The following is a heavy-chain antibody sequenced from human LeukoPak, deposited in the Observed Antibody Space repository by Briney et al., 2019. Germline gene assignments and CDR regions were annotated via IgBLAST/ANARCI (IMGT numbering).Heavy chain of an antibody. CDR1: GFTFSSYA. J-gene: IGHJ4*02. CDR2: ISGSVGST. D-gene: IGHD6-19*01. CDR3: VILAVAGTFYDY. V-gene: IGHV3-23*01. Sequence: GGSLRLSCAASGFTFSSYAISWVRQAPGHGLERFSAISGSVGSTYYADSVKGRFTISIDNSKNTLYLQMNSLRAEDTAVYYCVILAVAGTFYDYWGQGTLVTVSS.